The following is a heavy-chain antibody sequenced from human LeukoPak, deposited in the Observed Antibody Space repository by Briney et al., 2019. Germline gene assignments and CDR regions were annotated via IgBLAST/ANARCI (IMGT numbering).Heavy chain of an antibody. J-gene: IGHJ4*02. V-gene: IGHV4-30-4*01. CDR1: GVSKTSGDYY. CDR3: ARGYCSSTSCYFDY. CDR2: IYYSGLT. D-gene: IGHD2-2*01. Sequence: KPSETLSLTCSVSGVSKTSGDYYWRWVRQSGGKGLGWIVSIYYSGLTSSSPSLTSRASTSVDTSKNQFSLRLTSVTAAHTAVYYCARGYCSSTSCYFDYWGQGTLVTVSS.